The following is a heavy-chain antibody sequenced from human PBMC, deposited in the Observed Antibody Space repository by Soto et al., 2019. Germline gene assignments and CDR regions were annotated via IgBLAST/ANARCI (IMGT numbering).Heavy chain of an antibody. D-gene: IGHD2-2*01. J-gene: IGHJ4*02. V-gene: IGHV1-18*04. CDR3: GREAHRTLSFPNRYFDY. CDR2: ISVYNGNT. Sequence: GPGVMKPGASVKVSCEASGYTFGAYGISWVRQAPGQGLEWMGWISVYNGNTNYAQKFQGRVAMTIDTSTRTAYMELWSLGPDDTAMYYCGREAHRTLSFPNRYFDYWGQGTLVTVSS. CDR1: GYTFGAYG.